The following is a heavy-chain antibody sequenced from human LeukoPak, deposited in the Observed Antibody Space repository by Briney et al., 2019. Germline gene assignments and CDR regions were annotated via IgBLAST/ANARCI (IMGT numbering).Heavy chain of an antibody. J-gene: IGHJ5*02. D-gene: IGHD2-2*01. CDR1: GGSCDDYY. CDR2: IHPHGIF. V-gene: IGHV4-34*01. Sequence: PSETLSLTCAVHGGSCDDYYCSWIRQPPGKGLEWIGEIHPHGIFYYNSSLVSRVTISIDTSKTQFSLRLTSVTAADTAVYYCAKDPSGTRGWFDPWGQGTLVTVSS. CDR3: AKDPSGTRGWFDP.